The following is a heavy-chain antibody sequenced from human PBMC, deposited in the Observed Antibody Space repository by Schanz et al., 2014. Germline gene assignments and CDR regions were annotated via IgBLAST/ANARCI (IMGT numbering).Heavy chain of an antibody. CDR2: ITAYNGDT. CDR1: GYTFTSHG. CDR3: ARGRGFYDY. Sequence: QVQLVQSGAEVKKPGASVKVSCKASGYTFTSHGISWVRQAPGRGLEWMGWITAYNGDTNYALKLQGRVTMTTDTSTGTAYMELRSLTSEDTAVHYCARGRGFYDYWGQGTLVTVSS. V-gene: IGHV1-18*01. J-gene: IGHJ4*02. D-gene: IGHD3-10*01.